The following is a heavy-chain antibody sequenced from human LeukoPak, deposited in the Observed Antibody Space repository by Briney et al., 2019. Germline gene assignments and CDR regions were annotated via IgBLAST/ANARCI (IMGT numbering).Heavy chain of an antibody. CDR1: GGTFSSYA. CDR2: ISAYNGNT. Sequence: ASVKVSCKASGGTFSSYAISWVRQAPGQGLEWMGWISAYNGNTNYVQKVQGRVTMTTDTSTSTAYMELRGLRSDDTAVYYCARDSFGIGIVGATYDYWGQGTLVTVSS. D-gene: IGHD1-26*01. V-gene: IGHV1-18*01. J-gene: IGHJ4*02. CDR3: ARDSFGIGIVGATYDY.